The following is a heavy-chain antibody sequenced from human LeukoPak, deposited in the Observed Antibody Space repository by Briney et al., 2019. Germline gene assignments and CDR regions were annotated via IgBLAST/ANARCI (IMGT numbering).Heavy chain of an antibody. CDR1: GGTFSSYA. V-gene: IGHV1-2*02. Sequence: ASVKVSCKASGGTFSSYAISWVRQAPGQGLEWMGGINPNTGGTNYAQKFQGRVTMTRDTSISTAYMDLSRLRSDDTAVYYCVQFELDYWGQGTLVTASS. D-gene: IGHD1-7*01. CDR2: INPNTGGT. CDR3: VQFELDY. J-gene: IGHJ4*02.